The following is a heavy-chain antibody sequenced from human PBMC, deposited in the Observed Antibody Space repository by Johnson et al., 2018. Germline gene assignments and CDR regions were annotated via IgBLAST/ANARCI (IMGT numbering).Heavy chain of an antibody. CDR1: GFTFSSYW. V-gene: IGHV3-74*01. CDR3: AREIITMVRDDAFDI. Sequence: VQLVESGGGVVQPGRSLRLSCAASGFTFSSYWMHWVRQAPGKGLVWVSSINSDGSSTSYADSVKGRFTISRDNAKKTLYLQMNSLRAEDTAVYYCAREIITMVRDDAFDIWGQGTMVTVSS. CDR2: INSDGSST. D-gene: IGHD3-10*01. J-gene: IGHJ3*02.